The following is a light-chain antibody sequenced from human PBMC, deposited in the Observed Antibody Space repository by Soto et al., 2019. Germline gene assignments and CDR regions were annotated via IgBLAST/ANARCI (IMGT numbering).Light chain of an antibody. CDR2: DVS. CDR1: SSDVGAYNY. V-gene: IGLV2-11*01. CDR3: CSYAGSSPGV. J-gene: IGLJ3*02. Sequence: QSALTQPRSVSGSPGQSVTISCTGTSSDVGAYNYVSWYQHHPGKAPKVMIYDVSERPSGVPDRFSGSKSDNKASLTISGLPAEAEADYYCCSYAGSSPGVFGGGTKLTVL.